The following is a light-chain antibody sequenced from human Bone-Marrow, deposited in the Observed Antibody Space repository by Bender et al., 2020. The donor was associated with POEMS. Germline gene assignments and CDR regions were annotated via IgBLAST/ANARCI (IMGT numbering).Light chain of an antibody. V-gene: IGLV2-14*03. J-gene: IGLJ1*01. CDR3: SSYTSSSTLYV. CDR1: SSDVGGHNY. Sequence: QSALTQPASVSGSPGQSITISCTGTSSDVGGHNYVFWYQHHPGKAPKLIIFDVSNRPSGVSNRFSGSKSGDTASLTISGLQAEDEADYYCSSYTSSSTLYVFGTGTKVTVL. CDR2: DVS.